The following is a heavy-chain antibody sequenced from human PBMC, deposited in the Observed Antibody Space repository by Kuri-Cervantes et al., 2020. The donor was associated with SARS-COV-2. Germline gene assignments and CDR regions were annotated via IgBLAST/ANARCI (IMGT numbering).Heavy chain of an antibody. Sequence: GGSLRLSCAASGFTFDDYAMHWVRQAPGKGLEWVSGISWTSGSIGYADSVKGRFTISRDNAKNSLYLQMNSLRAEDTAVYYCARNLQRGLYYFDSWGQGTLVTVSS. CDR2: ISWTSGSI. CDR1: GFTFDDYA. V-gene: IGHV3-9*01. CDR3: ARNLQRGLYYFDS. D-gene: IGHD3-10*01. J-gene: IGHJ4*02.